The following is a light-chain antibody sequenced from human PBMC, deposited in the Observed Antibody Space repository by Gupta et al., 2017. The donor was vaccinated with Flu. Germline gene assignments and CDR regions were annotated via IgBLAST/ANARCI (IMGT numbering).Light chain of an antibody. CDR2: AAY. CDR1: QVINRY. V-gene: IGKV1-9*01. Sequence: QSPFLLSASVGDRVTITCRASQVINRYLAWYQQKPGKAPKLLIYAAYTLKNGVQLRFSGSGSGTEFTLTSSSLQPEDFATYYCQQLNTYLFGQGTKVEIK. CDR3: QQLNTYL. J-gene: IGKJ2*01.